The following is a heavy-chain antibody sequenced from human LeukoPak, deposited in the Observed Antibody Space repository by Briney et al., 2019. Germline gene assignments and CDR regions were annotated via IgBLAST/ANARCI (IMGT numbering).Heavy chain of an antibody. J-gene: IGHJ5*02. Sequence: SETLSLTCTVSGGSISSYYWSWIRQPAGKGLEWIGCIYTSGSTNYNPSLKSRVTISVDTSKNQFSLKLSSVTAADTAMYYCAGLTPYYYDSSGYLRPWGQGTLVTVSS. CDR1: GGSISSYY. V-gene: IGHV4-4*07. CDR2: IYTSGST. D-gene: IGHD3-22*01. CDR3: AGLTPYYYDSSGYLRP.